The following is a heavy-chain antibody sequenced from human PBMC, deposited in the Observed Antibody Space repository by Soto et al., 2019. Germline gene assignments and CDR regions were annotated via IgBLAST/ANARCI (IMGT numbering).Heavy chain of an antibody. D-gene: IGHD5-18*01. CDR2: ISHDGRNK. V-gene: IGHV3-30*14. J-gene: IGHJ4*02. CDR3: ARATLDTALDWTSYYFDY. CDR1: GFNYSSHV. Sequence: GGSLRLSCAASGFNYSSHVMHWVRQAPGKGLEWVAVISHDGRNKYYADSVKGRLTISRDNSKTRLYLQMNFLRTEDTAVYYCARATLDTALDWTSYYFDYWGQGALVTVSS.